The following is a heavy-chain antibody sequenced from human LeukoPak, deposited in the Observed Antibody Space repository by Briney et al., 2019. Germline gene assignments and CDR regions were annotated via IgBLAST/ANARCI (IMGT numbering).Heavy chain of an antibody. J-gene: IGHJ6*02. CDR1: GFTFTTYS. Sequence: GGSLRLSCAASGFTFTTYSMNWVRQAPGKGLEWVSSISSSSSYIYYADSVKGRFTISRDNAKNSLYLQMNRLRAEDTAMYYCARAAAAAGTNYYYYGMDVWGQGTTVTVSS. D-gene: IGHD6-13*01. CDR3: ARAAAAAGTNYYYYGMDV. V-gene: IGHV3-21*01. CDR2: ISSSSSYI.